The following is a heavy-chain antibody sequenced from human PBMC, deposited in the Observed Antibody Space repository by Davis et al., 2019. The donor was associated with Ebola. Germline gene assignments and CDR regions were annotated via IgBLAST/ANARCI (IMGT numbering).Heavy chain of an antibody. V-gene: IGHV3-21*01. Sequence: PGGSLRLSCAASGFTFSTYSMNWVRQAPGKGLEWVSSISSSSYIYYADSVKGRFTISRDNAKNSLYLQMNSLRAEDTAVYYCATPSSSNRGYWGQGTLVTVSS. J-gene: IGHJ4*02. CDR2: ISSSSYI. CDR3: ATPSSSNRGY. D-gene: IGHD6-13*01. CDR1: GFTFSTYS.